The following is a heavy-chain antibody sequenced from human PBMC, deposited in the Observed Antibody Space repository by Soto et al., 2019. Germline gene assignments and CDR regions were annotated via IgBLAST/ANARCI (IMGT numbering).Heavy chain of an antibody. CDR3: ARATYDYIWGSYRYSVFNWFDP. CDR2: IYYSGST. J-gene: IGHJ5*02. CDR1: GGSISSGGYY. D-gene: IGHD3-16*02. Sequence: SETLSLTCTVSGGSISSGGYYWSWIRQHPGKGLEWIGYIYYSGSTYYNPSLKSRVTISVDTSKNQFSLKLSSVTAADTAVYYCARATYDYIWGSYRYSVFNWFDPWGQGTLVTVSS. V-gene: IGHV4-31*03.